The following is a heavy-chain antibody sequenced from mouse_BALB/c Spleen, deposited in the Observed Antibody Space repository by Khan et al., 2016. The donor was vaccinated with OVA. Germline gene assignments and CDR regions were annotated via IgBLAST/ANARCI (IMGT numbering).Heavy chain of an antibody. Sequence: VQLQESGPELVKPGASVKISCKASGYIFTDYYMNWVKQKPGQGLEWIGWIYPGSGNTKYNENFKGKATLTVDTSSSTESMQLTSLTSEDTAVYFCARGNYYGSTSWFGYWGQGTLVTVAT. J-gene: IGHJ3*01. CDR2: IYPGSGNT. CDR3: ARGNYYGSTSWFGY. V-gene: IGHV1-84*02. CDR1: GYIFTDYY. D-gene: IGHD1-1*01.